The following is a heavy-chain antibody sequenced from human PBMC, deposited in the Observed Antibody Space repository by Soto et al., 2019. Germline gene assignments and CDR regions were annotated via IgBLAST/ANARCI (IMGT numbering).Heavy chain of an antibody. D-gene: IGHD2-21*02. CDR1: GGPLSSFY. CDR3: AVTRGGAHPHDI. CDR2: IYYTGST. J-gene: IGHJ3*02. Sequence: PSETLSLTCNSSGGPLSSFYYSWIRQAPGKGLEWIGYIYYTGSTNYNPSLKSRVTMSVDTSKNQFSLKLTSVTAADTAVYFCAVTRGGAHPHDIWGQGXMVTVSS. V-gene: IGHV4-59*01.